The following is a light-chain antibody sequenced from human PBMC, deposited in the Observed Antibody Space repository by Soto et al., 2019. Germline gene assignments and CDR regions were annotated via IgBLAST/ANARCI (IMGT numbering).Light chain of an antibody. CDR1: SGDVGGYNY. J-gene: IGLJ1*01. V-gene: IGLV2-14*03. CDR2: DVS. CDR3: SSYTTTNTLGYV. Sequence: QSVLTQAASGSGSPRQAIAGSGSGASGDVGGYNYVSWYQQHPDKAPKLIIFDVSNRPSGISIRFSGSKSGNTASLTISGLQAEDEADYYCSSYTTTNTLGYVFGTGTKVTVL.